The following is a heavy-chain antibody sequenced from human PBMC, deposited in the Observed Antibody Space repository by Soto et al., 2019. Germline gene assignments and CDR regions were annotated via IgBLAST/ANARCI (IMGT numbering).Heavy chain of an antibody. CDR3: ARDRALSARGSFGY. CDR1: GGSVSDTNW. J-gene: IGHJ4*02. D-gene: IGHD3-3*02. V-gene: IGHV4-4*02. CDR2: IYHSGST. Sequence: QVQLQESGPGLVEPSGTLSLTCAVSGGSVSDTNWWSWVRQPPGKGLEWIGEIYHSGSTYYNPSLKSRVTISVDKSKNQFSLRLNSVTAADTAVYFCARDRALSARGSFGYWGQGTRVTVSS.